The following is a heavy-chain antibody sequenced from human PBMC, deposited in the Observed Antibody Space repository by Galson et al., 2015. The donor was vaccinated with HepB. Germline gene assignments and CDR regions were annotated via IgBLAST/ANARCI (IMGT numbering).Heavy chain of an antibody. CDR1: GYTFTSYG. CDR3: ARGSSTNHYYYYYGMDV. Sequence: SVKVSCKASGYTFTSYGISWVRQAPGQGLEWMGWISAYNGNTNYAQKLQGRVTMTTDTSTSTAYMELRSLRSDDTAVYYCARGSSTNHYYYYYGMDVWGQGTTVTVSS. V-gene: IGHV1-18*01. J-gene: IGHJ6*02. D-gene: IGHD2-2*01. CDR2: ISAYNGNT.